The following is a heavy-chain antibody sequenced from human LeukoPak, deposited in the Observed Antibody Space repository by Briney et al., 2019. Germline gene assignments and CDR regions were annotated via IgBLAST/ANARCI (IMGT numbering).Heavy chain of an antibody. CDR1: GFTFSGYS. D-gene: IGHD2-2*01. CDR2: ISSSSSYI. CDR3: ARDRGQIVVVPAAHRPIF. V-gene: IGHV3-21*01. J-gene: IGHJ3*01. Sequence: GGSLRLSCAASGFTFSGYSVNWVRQAPGKGLEWVSSISSSSSYIYYADSVKGRFTISRDNAKNSLYLQMSSLRAEDTAVYYCARDRGQIVVVPAAHRPIFWGQGTMVTVSS.